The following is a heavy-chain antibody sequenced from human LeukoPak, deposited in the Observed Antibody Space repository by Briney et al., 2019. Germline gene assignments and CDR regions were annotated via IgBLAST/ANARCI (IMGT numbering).Heavy chain of an antibody. CDR1: GGTFSSYA. Sequence: SVKVSCNASGGTFSSYAISWVRQAPGQGLEWMGGIIPIFGTANYAQKFQGRVTITTDESTSTAYMELSSLRSEDTAVYYCARRAGYNWNYDAFDIWGQGTMVTVSS. V-gene: IGHV1-69*05. D-gene: IGHD1-7*01. J-gene: IGHJ3*02. CDR3: ARRAGYNWNYDAFDI. CDR2: IIPIFGTA.